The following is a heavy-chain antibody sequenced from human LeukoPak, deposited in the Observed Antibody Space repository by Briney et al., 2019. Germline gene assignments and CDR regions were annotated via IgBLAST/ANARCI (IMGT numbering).Heavy chain of an antibody. J-gene: IGHJ6*02. CDR1: GYTFTGYY. Sequence: ASVKVSCKASGYTFTGYYMHWVRQAPGQGLEWMGWINPNSGGTNYAQKFQGRVTMTGDTSISTAYMELSRLRSDDTAVYYCARGVGYCSGGSCYYYYGMDVWGQGTTVTVSS. V-gene: IGHV1-2*02. D-gene: IGHD2-15*01. CDR2: INPNSGGT. CDR3: ARGVGYCSGGSCYYYYGMDV.